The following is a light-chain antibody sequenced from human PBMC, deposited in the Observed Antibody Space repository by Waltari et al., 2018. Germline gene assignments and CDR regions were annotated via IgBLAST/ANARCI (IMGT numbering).Light chain of an antibody. Sequence: DIQMTQSPYTLPASVGDRVPLTCRASQYVKKHLAWFQQKPGKAPKVLIHKASRLESGVPSRFSGSGFGTEFILSISSLQPDDFATYYCQEYDSLPITFGGGTKVEIK. V-gene: IGKV1-5*03. CDR2: KAS. J-gene: IGKJ4*01. CDR3: QEYDSLPIT. CDR1: QYVKKH.